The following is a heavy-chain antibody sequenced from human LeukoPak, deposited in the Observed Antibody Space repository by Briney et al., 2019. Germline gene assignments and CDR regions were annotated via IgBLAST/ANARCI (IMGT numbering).Heavy chain of an antibody. V-gene: IGHV1-2*06. CDR1: GYTFTGYY. CDR3: ARAPYGDYSYYYYMDV. J-gene: IGHJ6*03. CDR2: INPNSGGT. Sequence: ASVKVSCKASGYTFTGYYMHWVRQAPGQGLEWMGRINPNSGGTNYAQKFQGRVTMTRDTSISTAYMELSRLRSDDTAVYYCARAPYGDYSYYYYMDVWGKGTTVTVSS. D-gene: IGHD4-17*01.